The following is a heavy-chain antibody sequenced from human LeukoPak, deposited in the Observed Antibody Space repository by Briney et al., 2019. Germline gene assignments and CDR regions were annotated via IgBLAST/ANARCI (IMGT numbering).Heavy chain of an antibody. CDR2: INHGGST. CDR1: GDSFSGNY. V-gene: IGHV4-34*01. D-gene: IGHD3-10*01. J-gene: IGHJ6*02. Sequence: SETLSLTCAAYGDSFSGNYWTWIRQPPGKGLEWVGEINHGGSTNYNPSLKSRVTISVDTSKNQFSLRLTSVTAADTALDYCGRGPLGYYYDSGSSSNPRVFYYYGMDVWGQGTTVTVSS. CDR3: GRGPLGYYYDSGSSSNPRVFYYYGMDV.